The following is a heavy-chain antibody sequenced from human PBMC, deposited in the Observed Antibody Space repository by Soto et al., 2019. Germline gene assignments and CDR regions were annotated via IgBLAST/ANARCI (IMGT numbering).Heavy chain of an antibody. J-gene: IGHJ4*02. CDR2: VDRRGST. CDR3: ARVRRYVGIRRGFHARGFDA. Sequence: PSETLSLTCAVYEASFSMYYWSWIRQSPGQGLEWLGEVDRRGSTNYHPSLKSRITISIDTSKSQFSLTLNSVTAADTAIYYCARVRRYVGIRRGFHARGFDAWAQGTLVTVS. D-gene: IGHD3-16*02. CDR1: EASFSMYY. V-gene: IGHV4-34*01.